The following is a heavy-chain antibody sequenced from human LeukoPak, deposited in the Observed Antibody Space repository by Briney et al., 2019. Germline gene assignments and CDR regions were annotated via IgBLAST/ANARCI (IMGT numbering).Heavy chain of an antibody. CDR2: ISASGSNT. Sequence: GGSLRLSCAASGFTFSSYSMNWVRQAPWKGLEWVSGISASGSNTYYAASVKGRFTSSRDNSKNILSLQMNSLRAEDTAVYYCAKGFYDYVWGSPLDYWGQGTLVTVSS. J-gene: IGHJ4*02. CDR3: AKGFYDYVWGSPLDY. CDR1: GFTFSSYS. V-gene: IGHV3-23*01. D-gene: IGHD3-16*01.